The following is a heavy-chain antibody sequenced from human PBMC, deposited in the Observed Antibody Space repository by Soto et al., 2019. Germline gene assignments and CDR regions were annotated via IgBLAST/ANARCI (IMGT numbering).Heavy chain of an antibody. Sequence: EVQLLESGGGLVQPGGSLRLSCAASGFTFSSYAMSWVRQAPGKGLEWVSAISGSGGSTYYADSVKGRFTISRDNSKNTLDLQMDCLRAEDTAVYYCAKEKVAGTPFDYWGQGTLVTVSS. CDR2: ISGSGGST. CDR3: AKEKVAGTPFDY. CDR1: GFTFSSYA. V-gene: IGHV3-23*01. J-gene: IGHJ4*02. D-gene: IGHD6-19*01.